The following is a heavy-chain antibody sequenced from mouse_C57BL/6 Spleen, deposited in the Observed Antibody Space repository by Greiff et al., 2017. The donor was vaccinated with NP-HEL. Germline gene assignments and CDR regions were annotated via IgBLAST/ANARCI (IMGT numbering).Heavy chain of an antibody. Sequence: EVQGVESGEGLVKPGGSLKLSCAASGFTFSNYAMSWVRQTPEKGLEWVAYISSGGDYIYYADTVQGRFTISRDNAKNTLYLQMSSLKSEDTAMYDCTRSSGFDYWGQGTTLTVSS. D-gene: IGHD3-1*01. CDR1: GFTFSNYA. CDR3: TRSSGFDY. J-gene: IGHJ2*01. CDR2: ISSGGDYI. V-gene: IGHV5-9-1*02.